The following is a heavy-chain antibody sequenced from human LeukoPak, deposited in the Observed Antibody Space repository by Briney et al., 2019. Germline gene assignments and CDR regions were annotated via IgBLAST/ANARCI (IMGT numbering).Heavy chain of an antibody. CDR2: IYTSGST. CDR3: AAGGNSPLNY. J-gene: IGHJ4*02. V-gene: IGHV4-61*02. Sequence: SQTLSLTCTVSGGSISSGSYYWSWIRQPAGKGLEWIGRIYTSGSTNYNPSIKSRVTISVDTSKNQFSLKLSSVTAADTAVYYCAAGGNSPLNYWGQGTLVTVSS. CDR1: GGSISSGSYY. D-gene: IGHD4-23*01.